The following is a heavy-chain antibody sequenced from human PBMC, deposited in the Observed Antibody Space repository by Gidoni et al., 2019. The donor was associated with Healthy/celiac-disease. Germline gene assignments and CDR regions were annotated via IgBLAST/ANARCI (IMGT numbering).Heavy chain of an antibody. CDR1: GGTFSSYA. J-gene: IGHJ5*02. V-gene: IGHV1-69*01. Sequence: QVQLVQSGAEVKKPGSSVKVSCKASGGTFSSYASSWVRQAPGQGREWMGGIIPIFGTANYAQKFQGRVTITADESTSTAYMELSSLRSEDTAVYYCARGLSRGGYYDSSGTPWGQGTLVTVSS. D-gene: IGHD3-22*01. CDR2: IIPIFGTA. CDR3: ARGLSRGGYYDSSGTP.